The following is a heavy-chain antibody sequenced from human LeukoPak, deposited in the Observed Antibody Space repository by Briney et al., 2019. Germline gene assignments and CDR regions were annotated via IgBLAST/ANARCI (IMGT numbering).Heavy chain of an antibody. V-gene: IGHV3-30*02. CDR2: IRYDGSNK. J-gene: IGHJ1*01. CDR3: AKGDYGDYVWYFQH. D-gene: IGHD4-17*01. CDR1: GFTFSSYG. Sequence: GGSLRLSCSASGFTFSSYGMHWVRQAPGKGLEWVAFIRYDGSNKYYADSLKGRFTISRDNSKNTLYLQMNSLRAEDTAVYYCAKGDYGDYVWYFQHWGQGTLVTVSS.